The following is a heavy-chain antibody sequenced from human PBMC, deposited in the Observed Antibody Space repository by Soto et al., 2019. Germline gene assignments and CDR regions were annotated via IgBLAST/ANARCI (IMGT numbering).Heavy chain of an antibody. J-gene: IGHJ5*02. CDR3: ALECSGGSCYEGNWFDP. V-gene: IGHV2-5*02. CDR2: IYWDDDK. Sequence: QITLKESGPTLVKPTQTLTLTCTFSGFSLSTSGVGVGWIRQPPGKALEWLALIYWDDDKRYSPSLKSRLTIPKXXSXNXXVLTMTNMDPVDTATYYCALECSGGSCYEGNWFDPWGQGTLVTVSS. D-gene: IGHD2-15*01. CDR1: GFSLSTSGVG.